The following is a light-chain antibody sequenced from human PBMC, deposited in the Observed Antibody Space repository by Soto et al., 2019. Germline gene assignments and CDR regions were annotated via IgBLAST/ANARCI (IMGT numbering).Light chain of an antibody. CDR3: CSYAGSRV. V-gene: IGLV2-23*01. CDR1: SSDVGSYSL. J-gene: IGLJ2*01. CDR2: EGS. Sequence: QSALTQPASVSGSPGQSITISCTGTSSDVGSYSLVSWYQQHPGKAPKLMIYEGSKRPSGVSNRFSGSKSGNTASLTISGLQAEDEAEYYCCSYAGSRVFGGGTKLTVL.